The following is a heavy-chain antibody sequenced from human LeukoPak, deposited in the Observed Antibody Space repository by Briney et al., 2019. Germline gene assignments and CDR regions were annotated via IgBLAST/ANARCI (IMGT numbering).Heavy chain of an antibody. J-gene: IGHJ2*01. CDR2: NKSKTDGGTT. Sequence: PGRPLRLSCGASGDTLSNAWLSWVRRAPGRGVEWVGRNKSKTDGGTTDYPAAVKGRCTISRDDSKNTLYPQMNSLKTEDTAVYYCVTGGHYFGPWGRGTLVTVSS. CDR3: VTGGHYFGP. CDR1: GDTLSNAW. V-gene: IGHV3-15*01.